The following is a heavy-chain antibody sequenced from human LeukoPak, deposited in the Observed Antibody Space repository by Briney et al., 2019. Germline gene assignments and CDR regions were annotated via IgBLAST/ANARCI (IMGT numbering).Heavy chain of an antibody. Sequence: ASVKVSCMDCLYTLTGYYMHLVRQAPGQGREGMGWINPISDGTNYAQKFQGRVTMTRDTSMSTAYMELSRLRSDDTAAYYCARPIDYYYYGMDVWGQGTTVTVSS. CDR2: INPISDGT. J-gene: IGHJ6*02. V-gene: IGHV1-2*02. CDR1: LYTLTGYY. CDR3: ARPIDYYYYGMDV. D-gene: IGHD2-15*01.